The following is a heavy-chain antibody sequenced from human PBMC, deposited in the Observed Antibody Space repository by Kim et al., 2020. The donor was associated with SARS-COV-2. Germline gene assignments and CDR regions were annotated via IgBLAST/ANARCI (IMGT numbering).Heavy chain of an antibody. CDR3: ASTGSYGRGPLDY. J-gene: IGHJ4*02. Sequence: GGSLRLSCAASGFTFSSYAMSWVRQAPGKGLEWVSAISGSGGSTYYADSVKGRFTISRDNSKNTLYLQMNSLRAEDTAVYYCASTGSYGRGPLDYWGQGTLVTVSS. D-gene: IGHD5-18*01. V-gene: IGHV3-23*01. CDR1: GFTFSSYA. CDR2: ISGSGGST.